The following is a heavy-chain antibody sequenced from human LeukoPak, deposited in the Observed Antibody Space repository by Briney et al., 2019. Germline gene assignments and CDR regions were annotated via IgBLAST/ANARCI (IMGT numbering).Heavy chain of an antibody. V-gene: IGHV3-48*03. CDR3: ARSHDSSGYNYFDY. Sequence: YPGGSLRLSCAASGLTFSSYEMNWVRQAPGKGLEWVSYISSSGSTIYYADSVKGRFTISRDNAKNSLYLQMNSLRAEDTAVYYCARSHDSSGYNYFDYWGQGTLVTVSS. CDR2: ISSSGSTI. CDR1: GLTFSSYE. J-gene: IGHJ4*02. D-gene: IGHD3-22*01.